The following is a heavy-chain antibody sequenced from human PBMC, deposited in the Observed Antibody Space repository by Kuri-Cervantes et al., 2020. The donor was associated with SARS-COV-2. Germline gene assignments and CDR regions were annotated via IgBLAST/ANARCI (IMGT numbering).Heavy chain of an antibody. CDR2: IYYSGST. Sequence: GSLRLSCAASGFTFSSYAMSWVRQAPGKGLEWIGSIYYSGSTYYNPSLKSRVTISVDTSKNQFSLKLSSVTAADTAVYYCAVTTVLGLLIDYWGQGTLVTVSS. J-gene: IGHJ4*02. V-gene: IGHV4-59*05. CDR3: AVTTVLGLLIDY. CDR1: GFTFSSYA. D-gene: IGHD4-11*01.